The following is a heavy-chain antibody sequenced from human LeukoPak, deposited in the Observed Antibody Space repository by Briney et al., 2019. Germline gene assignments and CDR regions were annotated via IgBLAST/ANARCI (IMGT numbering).Heavy chain of an antibody. CDR3: TKARDDYGVDTIDS. CDR2: IRSSGATT. J-gene: IGHJ4*02. D-gene: IGHD3-3*01. Sequence: PGGSLRLSCATSGFTFDNYAMTWVRQAPGKGLEWVSAIRSSGATTYYADSVKGRFTISRDNSKNTVNLQMNSLRAEDTAIYYCTKARDDYGVDTIDSWGQGTLVTVSS. CDR1: GFTFDNYA. V-gene: IGHV3-23*01.